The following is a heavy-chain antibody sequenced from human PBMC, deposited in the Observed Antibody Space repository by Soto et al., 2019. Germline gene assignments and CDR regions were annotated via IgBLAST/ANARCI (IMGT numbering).Heavy chain of an antibody. CDR3: ARGGRGSGSYYRTSYYYYGMDV. Sequence: ASVKVSCKASGGTFSSYTISWVRQAPGQGLEWMGRIIPILGIANYAQKFQGRVTITADKSTSTAYMELSSLRSEDTAVYYCARGGRGSGSYYRTSYYYYGMDVWGQGTTVTVSS. V-gene: IGHV1-69*02. CDR2: IIPILGIA. CDR1: GGTFSSYT. J-gene: IGHJ6*02. D-gene: IGHD3-10*01.